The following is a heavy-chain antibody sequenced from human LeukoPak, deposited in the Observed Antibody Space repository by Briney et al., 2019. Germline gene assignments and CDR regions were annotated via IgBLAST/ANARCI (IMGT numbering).Heavy chain of an antibody. V-gene: IGHV1-46*03. CDR2: INPSGGST. Sequence: ASVKVSCKASGYTFTSYYMHWVRQAPGQGLEWMGIINPSGGSTSYAQKFQGRVTMTRDTSISTAYMELSRLRSDDTAVYYCAPVAAAVYFDYWGQGTLVTVSS. J-gene: IGHJ4*02. CDR3: APVAAAVYFDY. D-gene: IGHD6-13*01. CDR1: GYTFTSYY.